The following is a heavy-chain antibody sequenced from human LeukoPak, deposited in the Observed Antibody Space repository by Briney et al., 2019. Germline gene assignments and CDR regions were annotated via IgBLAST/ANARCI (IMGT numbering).Heavy chain of an antibody. Sequence: GGSLRLSCAASEFTFSNFGMHWVRQAPGKGLQWVALIHYDGSKEYYADSVRGRFTISRDNSKNTLYLQMNSLTTADTGVYYCAKDTGYTSGRLDYWGQGTLLSVSS. CDR3: AKDTGYTSGRLDY. V-gene: IGHV3-30*02. D-gene: IGHD6-19*01. J-gene: IGHJ4*02. CDR2: IHYDGSKE. CDR1: EFTFSNFG.